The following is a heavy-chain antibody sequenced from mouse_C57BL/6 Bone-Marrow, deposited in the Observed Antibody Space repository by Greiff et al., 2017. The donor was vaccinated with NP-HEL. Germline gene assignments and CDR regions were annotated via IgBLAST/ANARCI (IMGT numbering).Heavy chain of an antibody. D-gene: IGHD1-1*01. CDR2: IRNKANNHAT. J-gene: IGHJ4*01. CDR3: TRTNYYGSSYDAMDY. Sequence: EVKLMESGGGLVQPGGSMKLSCAASGFTFSDAWMDWVRQSPEKGLEWVAEIRNKANNHATYYAESVKGRFTISRDDSKSSVYLQMNSLRAEDTGIYYCTRTNYYGSSYDAMDYWGQGTSVTVSS. V-gene: IGHV6-6*01. CDR1: GFTFSDAW.